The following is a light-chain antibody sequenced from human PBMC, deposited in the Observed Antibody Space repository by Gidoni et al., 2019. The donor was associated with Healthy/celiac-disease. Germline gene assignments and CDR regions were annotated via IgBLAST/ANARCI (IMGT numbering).Light chain of an antibody. CDR1: QSVLYSSNNKNY. CDR2: WAS. V-gene: IGKV4-1*01. CDR3: QQYYSTPPS. Sequence: DIVMTQSPDPLAVSLGERATINCKSSQSVLYSSNNKNYLAWYQQKPGQPPKLLIYWASTRESGVPDRFSGSGSGTDFTLTIISLQAEDVAVYYCQQYYSTPPSFGPGTKVDIK. J-gene: IGKJ3*01.